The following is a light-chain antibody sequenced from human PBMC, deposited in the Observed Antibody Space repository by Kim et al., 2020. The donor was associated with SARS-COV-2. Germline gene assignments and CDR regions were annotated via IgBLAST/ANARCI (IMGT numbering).Light chain of an antibody. V-gene: IGKV3-20*01. CDR3: QQYGTIPYT. Sequence: EIVLTQSPDTLSLSPGERATLSCRASHSVASRYLAWYQLKPGQAPRLLIFGASSWAAGVPYRSTGSGSGTDFTPTISSLEPDDFAMYYCQQYGTIPYTFGQGTKVDIK. CDR1: HSVASRY. CDR2: GAS. J-gene: IGKJ2*01.